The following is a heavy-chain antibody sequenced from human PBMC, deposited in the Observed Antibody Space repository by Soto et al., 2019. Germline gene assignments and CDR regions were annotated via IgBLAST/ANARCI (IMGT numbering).Heavy chain of an antibody. Sequence: SETLSLTCTVSGGSISSGGYYWSWIRQHPGKGLEWIGYIYYSGSTYYNPSLKSRVTISVDTSKNQFSLKLSSVTAADTAVYYCAREVGSCGGDCPYYFDYWGQGTLVTVSS. CDR2: IYYSGST. J-gene: IGHJ4*02. CDR3: AREVGSCGGDCPYYFDY. V-gene: IGHV4-31*03. CDR1: GGSISSGGYY. D-gene: IGHD2-21*02.